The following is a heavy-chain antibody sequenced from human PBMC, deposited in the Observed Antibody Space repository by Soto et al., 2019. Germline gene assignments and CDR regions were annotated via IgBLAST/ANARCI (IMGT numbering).Heavy chain of an antibody. V-gene: IGHV3-7*01. D-gene: IGHD3-9*01. CDR1: GFTFSSYW. J-gene: IGHJ4*02. CDR3: ARDSNVLTGYQIDY. Sequence: EVQLVESGGGLVQPGGSLRLSCAASGFTFSSYWMSWVRQAPGKGLEWVANIKQDGSEKYYVDSVKGRFTISRDNAKNSLYLQMNSLRAEDTAVYYCARDSNVLTGYQIDYWGQGTLVTVSS. CDR2: IKQDGSEK.